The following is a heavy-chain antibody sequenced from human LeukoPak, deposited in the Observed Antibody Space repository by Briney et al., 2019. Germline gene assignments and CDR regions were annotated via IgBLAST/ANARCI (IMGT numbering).Heavy chain of an antibody. D-gene: IGHD6-13*01. CDR3: ARGDPVFRYSSSWYKGYFDY. CDR1: GFTFSNYW. V-gene: IGHV3-7*01. J-gene: IGHJ4*02. CDR2: IKEDGSEK. Sequence: GGSLRLSCAASGFTFSNYWMSWVRQAPGKGLEWVANIKEDGSEKYYVDSVKGRFAISRDNAKNSLYLQMNSLRAEDTAVYYCARGDPVFRYSSSWYKGYFDYWGQGTLVTVSS.